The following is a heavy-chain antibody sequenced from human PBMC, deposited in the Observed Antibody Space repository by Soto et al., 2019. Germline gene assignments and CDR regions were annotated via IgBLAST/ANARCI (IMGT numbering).Heavy chain of an antibody. CDR2: MNPNSGNT. V-gene: IGHV1-8*01. CDR3: ARVWWELLSSP. CDR1: GYTFTSYD. Sequence: ASVKVSCKASGYTFTSYDINWVRQATGQGLEWMGWMNPNSGNTGYAQKFQGRVTMTRNTSISTAYMELRSLRSDDTAVYYCARVWWELLSSPWGQGTLVTVSS. J-gene: IGHJ5*02. D-gene: IGHD1-26*01.